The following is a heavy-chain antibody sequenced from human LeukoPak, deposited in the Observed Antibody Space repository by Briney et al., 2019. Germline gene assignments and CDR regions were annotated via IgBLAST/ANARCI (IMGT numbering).Heavy chain of an antibody. CDR2: INPITGST. V-gene: IGHV1-2*06. CDR1: GYIFTGYY. D-gene: IGHD5-12*01. J-gene: IGHJ4*02. Sequence: ASVKVSCKASGYIFTGYYVHWVRHAPGQGLECMGRINPITGSTNHVQKFQGRVTMTTNTAISEAYMELTGLRSDDTAVYYCARGPSGYANGFDYWGQGTLVTVSS. CDR3: ARGPSGYANGFDY.